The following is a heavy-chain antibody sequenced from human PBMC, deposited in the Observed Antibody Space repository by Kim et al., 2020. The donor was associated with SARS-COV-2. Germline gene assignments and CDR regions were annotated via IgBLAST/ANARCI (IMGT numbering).Heavy chain of an antibody. CDR3: ARDFNGEGMATSVRAWYFDL. D-gene: IGHD5-12*01. J-gene: IGHJ2*01. Sequence: SETLSLTCTVSGGSISSGGYYWSWIRQHPGKGLEWIGYIYYSGSTYYNPSLKSRVTISVDTSKNQFSLKLSSVTAADTAVYYCARDFNGEGMATSVRAWYFDLWGRGTLVTVSA. CDR2: IYYSGST. V-gene: IGHV4-31*03. CDR1: GGSISSGGYY.